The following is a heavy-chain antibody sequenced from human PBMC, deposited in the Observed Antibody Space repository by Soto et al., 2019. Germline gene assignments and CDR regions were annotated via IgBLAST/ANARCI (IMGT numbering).Heavy chain of an antibody. Sequence: GGSLRLSCAASGFTFSSYGMHWVRQAPGKGLEWVAVIWYDGSNKYYADSVKGRFTISRDNSKDTLYLQMNSLRAEDTAVYYCARVPGYCSGGSCSRFYYYYGMDVWGQGTTVTVSS. D-gene: IGHD2-15*01. CDR1: GFTFSSYG. J-gene: IGHJ6*02. CDR3: ARVPGYCSGGSCSRFYYYYGMDV. CDR2: IWYDGSNK. V-gene: IGHV3-33*01.